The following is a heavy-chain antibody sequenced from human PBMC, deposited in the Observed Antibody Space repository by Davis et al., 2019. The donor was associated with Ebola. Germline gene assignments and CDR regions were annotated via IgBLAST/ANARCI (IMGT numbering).Heavy chain of an antibody. V-gene: IGHV3-23*01. CDR1: VITFSSYA. J-gene: IGHJ3*02. Sequence: GESLKLSCTDSVITFSSYAMTWVRQAPGKVLEWVSDISGSGGSTYYADSVKGQFTISRDNSKNTLFLQMNRLRAEDTAVYYCAKRDERWEIQRDVFNIWGQGTMVTVSS. CDR2: ISGSGGST. CDR3: AKRDERWEIQRDVFNI. D-gene: IGHD1-1*01.